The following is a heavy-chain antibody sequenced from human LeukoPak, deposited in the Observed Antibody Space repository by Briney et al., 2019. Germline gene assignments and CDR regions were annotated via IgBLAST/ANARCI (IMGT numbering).Heavy chain of an antibody. CDR3: VSFYETY. V-gene: IGHV3-7*01. CDR2: IKGDGSET. D-gene: IGHD2/OR15-2a*01. CDR1: GFMFSGYW. J-gene: IGHJ4*02. Sequence: GGSLRLSCAASGFMFSGYWMTWVRQAPGKGLEWVANIKGDGSETSYVTSVRGRFTISRDNAKNTVYLQMNSLRAEDTAVYYCVSFYETYWGRGTLVTVSS.